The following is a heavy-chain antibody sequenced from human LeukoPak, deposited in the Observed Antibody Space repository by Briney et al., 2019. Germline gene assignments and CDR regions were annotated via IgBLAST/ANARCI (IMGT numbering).Heavy chain of an antibody. V-gene: IGHV1-18*01. D-gene: IGHD2-15*01. CDR1: GYTFTSYG. CDR2: ISAYNGNT. J-gene: IGHJ4*02. CDR3: ARDLGYCSGGSCFRAPYFDY. Sequence: ASVKVSCKASGYTFTSYGISWVRQAPGRGLEWMGWISAYNGNTNYAQKLQGRVTMTTDTSTSTAYMELRSLRSDDTAVYYCARDLGYCSGGSCFRAPYFDYWGQGTLVTVSS.